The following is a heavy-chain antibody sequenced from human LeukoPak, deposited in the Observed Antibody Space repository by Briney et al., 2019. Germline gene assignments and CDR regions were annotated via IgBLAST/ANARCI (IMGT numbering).Heavy chain of an antibody. Sequence: PGGSLRLSCAASGFLFNSYVMTWGRQAPEKGLEWVSSISDSGVSTYYADSVKGRFTISRDNSKNTLYLQMNSLRAEDTAVYYCAKGLRGIYDYWGQGTLVTVSS. CDR2: ISDSGVST. V-gene: IGHV3-23*01. CDR3: AKGLRGIYDY. CDR1: GFLFNSYV. D-gene: IGHD1-26*01. J-gene: IGHJ4*02.